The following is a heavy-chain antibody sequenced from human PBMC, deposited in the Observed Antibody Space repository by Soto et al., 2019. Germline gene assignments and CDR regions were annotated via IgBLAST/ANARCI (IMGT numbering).Heavy chain of an antibody. D-gene: IGHD6-13*01. CDR2: IRSKAYGGTT. V-gene: IGHV3-49*03. J-gene: IGHJ4*02. Sequence: SLRLSCTASGFTFGDYAMSWFRQAPGKGLEWVGFIRSKAYGGTTEYAASVKGRFTISRDDSKSIAYLQMNSLKTEDTAVYYCNIYSSSWPLFDYWGQGTLVTVSS. CDR3: NIYSSSWPLFDY. CDR1: GFTFGDYA.